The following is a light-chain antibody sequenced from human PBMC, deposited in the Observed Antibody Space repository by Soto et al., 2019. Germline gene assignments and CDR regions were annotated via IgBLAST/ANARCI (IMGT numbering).Light chain of an antibody. Sequence: EIVMTQSPATLSVSPEERATLSCRASQSVSSNLAWYQQKPGLAPRLLIYGASTRATGIPARFSGSGSGTEFTLTISSLQSEHFAVYFCQQYNNWPPYTFGQGTKLEIK. CDR2: GAS. J-gene: IGKJ2*01. CDR1: QSVSSN. V-gene: IGKV3-15*01. CDR3: QQYNNWPPYT.